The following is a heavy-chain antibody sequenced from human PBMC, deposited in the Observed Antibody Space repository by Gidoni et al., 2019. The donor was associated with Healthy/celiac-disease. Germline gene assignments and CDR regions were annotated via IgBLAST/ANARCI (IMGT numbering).Heavy chain of an antibody. CDR3: AHLYSYDYVWGSYRYIESGEFDY. D-gene: IGHD3-16*02. Sequence: QITLKESGPTLVKPTQTLTLTCTFSGFSLSTSGVGVGWLRQPPGKALEWLALIYWDDDKRYSPSLKSRLTITKDTSKNQVVLTMTNMDPVDTATYYCAHLYSYDYVWGSYRYIESGEFDYWGQGTLVTVSS. CDR2: IYWDDDK. CDR1: GFSLSTSGVG. J-gene: IGHJ4*02. V-gene: IGHV2-5*02.